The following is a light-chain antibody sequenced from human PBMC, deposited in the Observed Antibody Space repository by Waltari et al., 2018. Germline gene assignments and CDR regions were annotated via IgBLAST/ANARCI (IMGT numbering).Light chain of an antibody. CDR1: TSNIGTTS. CDR2: TND. V-gene: IGLV1-47*01. CDR3: AAWDDSLSGLV. Sequence: QSVLTQPPSASGAPGQWVTISCSGSTSNIGTTSVYWYQHLPGMAPQLLIYTNDRRPSGVSDRFYGSKSGTSASLAIRGLRSEDEAHYYCAAWDDSLSGLVFGGGTKVTV. J-gene: IGLJ2*01.